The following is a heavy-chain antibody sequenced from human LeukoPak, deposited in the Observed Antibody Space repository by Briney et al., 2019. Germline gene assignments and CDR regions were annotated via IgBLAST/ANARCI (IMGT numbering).Heavy chain of an antibody. D-gene: IGHD3-22*01. CDR3: AREAHSTSGRHTPMILVDY. V-gene: IGHV3-30*04. CDR1: RFTFSSYA. Sequence: GGSLRLSCAASRFTFSSYAMHWVRQAPGKGLEWVAVISYDGSNKYYADSVKGRFTISRDNSKNTLYLQLNSLRAEDTAGYYCAREAHSTSGRHTPMILVDYWGQGTLVTVSS. CDR2: ISYDGSNK. J-gene: IGHJ4*02.